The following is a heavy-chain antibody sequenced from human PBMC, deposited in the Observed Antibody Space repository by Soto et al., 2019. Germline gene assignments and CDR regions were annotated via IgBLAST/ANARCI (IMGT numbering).Heavy chain of an antibody. CDR3: ARPSGSYSYYYGMDV. D-gene: IGHD1-26*01. Sequence: QVHLQESGPGLVKPSETLSLTCTVSGASIRSFFWTWIRQPPGRGLEWIGNIYYSVSTNYNPSLKNRVPMSVDTSKNQFSLMLTSVTAADTAVYYCARPSGSYSYYYGMDVWGQGTTVTVSS. CDR1: GASIRSFF. CDR2: IYYSVST. J-gene: IGHJ6*02. V-gene: IGHV4-59*01.